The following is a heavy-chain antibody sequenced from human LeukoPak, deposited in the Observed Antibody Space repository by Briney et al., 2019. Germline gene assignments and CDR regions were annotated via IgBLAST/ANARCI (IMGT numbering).Heavy chain of an antibody. V-gene: IGHV4-61*02. D-gene: IGHD4-17*01. CDR2: IYTSGST. CDR1: GGSISSGSYN. Sequence: SETLSLTCTVSGGSISSGSYNWSWIRQPAGKGLEGIGRIYTSGSTNYNPSLKSRVTISVHTSKNQFSLKLSSVTAADTAVYYCAGTTAHAFDIWGQGTMVTVSS. CDR3: AGTTAHAFDI. J-gene: IGHJ3*02.